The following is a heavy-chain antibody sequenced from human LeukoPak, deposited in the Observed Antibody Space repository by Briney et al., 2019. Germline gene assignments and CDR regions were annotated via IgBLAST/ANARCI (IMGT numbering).Heavy chain of an antibody. CDR1: GFTFSSYA. J-gene: IGHJ1*01. CDR3: AKESTTVTHAEYFQH. D-gene: IGHD4-17*01. Sequence: GGTLRLSCAASGFTFSSYAMSWVRQAPGKGLEWVSAISGSGGSTYYADSVKGRFTISRDNSKNTLYLQVNSLRAEDTAVYYCAKESTTVTHAEYFQHWGQGTLVTVSS. CDR2: ISGSGGST. V-gene: IGHV3-23*01.